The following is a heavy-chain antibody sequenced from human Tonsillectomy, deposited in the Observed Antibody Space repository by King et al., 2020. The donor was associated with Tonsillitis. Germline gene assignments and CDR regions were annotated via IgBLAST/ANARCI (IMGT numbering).Heavy chain of an antibody. CDR2: ISSSGTYT. CDR1: GFTFSDYY. J-gene: IGHJ5*02. V-gene: IGHV3-11*06. Sequence: VQLVESGGGLVKPGGSLRLSCAASGFTFSDYYMTWIRQAPGNGLEWVSYISSSGTYTKEADSLKGRFTISRDNAKKALYLQMNRLINKDTALYYCAGGTGVRGASWGQGTLVTVSS. D-gene: IGHD3-10*01. CDR3: AGGTGVRGAS.